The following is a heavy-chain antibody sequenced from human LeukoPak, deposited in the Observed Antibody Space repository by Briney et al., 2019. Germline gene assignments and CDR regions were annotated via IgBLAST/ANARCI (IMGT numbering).Heavy chain of an antibody. Sequence: PGGSLRLSCAASGFTFSSYSMNWVRQAPGKGLEWVSYISSSSSTIYYADSVKGRFTISRDNAKNSLYLQMNSLRAEDTAVYYCARISRYFDWLLVSDYWGQGTLVTVSS. D-gene: IGHD3-9*01. J-gene: IGHJ4*02. CDR2: ISSSSSTI. CDR3: ARISRYFDWLLVSDY. CDR1: GFTFSSYS. V-gene: IGHV3-48*04.